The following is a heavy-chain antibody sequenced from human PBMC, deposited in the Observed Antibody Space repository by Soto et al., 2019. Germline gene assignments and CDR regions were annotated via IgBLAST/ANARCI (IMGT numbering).Heavy chain of an antibody. CDR2: ISYDGSNK. CDR1: GFTFSSYA. Sequence: QVQLVESGGGVVQPGRSLRLSCAASGFTFSSYAMHWVRQAPGKGLEWVAVISYDGSNKYYADSVKGRFTISRDNSKNTLYLQMNSLRAEDTAVYYCARGAFEAYDSSPPAEYYFDYWGQGTLVTVSS. D-gene: IGHD3-22*01. CDR3: ARGAFEAYDSSPPAEYYFDY. V-gene: IGHV3-30-3*01. J-gene: IGHJ4*02.